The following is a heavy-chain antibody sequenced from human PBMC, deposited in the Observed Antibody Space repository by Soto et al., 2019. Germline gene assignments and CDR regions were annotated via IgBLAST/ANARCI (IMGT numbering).Heavy chain of an antibody. D-gene: IGHD1-7*01. CDR1: GGTFSSYA. Sequence: SVKVSCKASGGTFSSYAISWVRQAPGQGLEWMGGIIPIFGTANYAQKFQGRVTIAADESTSTAYMELSSLRSEDTAVYYCARVWSTEAGTTNWFDPWGQGTLVTVSS. CDR2: IIPIFGTA. J-gene: IGHJ5*02. V-gene: IGHV1-69*13. CDR3: ARVWSTEAGTTNWFDP.